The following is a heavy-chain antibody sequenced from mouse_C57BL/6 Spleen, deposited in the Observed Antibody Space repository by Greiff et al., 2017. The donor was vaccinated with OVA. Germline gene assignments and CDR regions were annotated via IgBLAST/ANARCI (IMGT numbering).Heavy chain of an antibody. Sequence: QVQLQQPGAELVRPGSSVKLSCKASGYTFTSYWLDWVKQRPGKGLEWIGNIYPSDSENHYNQKFKDKATLNVDKSSSTAYMQLSSLTSEDCADYYCTRRAYINYVGYGGQGTTLTVSS. CDR2: IYPSDSEN. J-gene: IGHJ2*01. CDR1: GYTFTSYW. CDR3: TRRAYINYVGY. D-gene: IGHD2-5*01. V-gene: IGHV1-61*01.